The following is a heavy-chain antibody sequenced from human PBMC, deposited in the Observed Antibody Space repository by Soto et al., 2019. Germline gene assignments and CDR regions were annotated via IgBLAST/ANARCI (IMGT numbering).Heavy chain of an antibody. CDR3: VRREAVAGSQFDF. V-gene: IGHV4-39*02. J-gene: IGHJ4*02. CDR2: IYFTGTS. CDR1: GGSRSSGSFF. Sequence: SETLSLTCPFSGGSRSSGSFFWGWIRKPPGKGLEWIGHIYFTGTSSYSPSLKSRVTMFVDTSKNNFSLRLTSVTAADTAVYYCVRREAVAGSQFDFWGQGTLVTSPQ. D-gene: IGHD6-19*01.